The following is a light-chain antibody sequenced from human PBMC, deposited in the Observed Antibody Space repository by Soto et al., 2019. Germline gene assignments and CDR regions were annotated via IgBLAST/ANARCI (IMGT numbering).Light chain of an antibody. CDR3: QQYGSSPSMYS. CDR2: GAS. V-gene: IGKV3-20*01. J-gene: IGKJ2*01. CDR1: ESVSSSD. Sequence: EIVLTQSPGTLSLSPGERATLSCRASESVSSSDLAWYQQKPGQAPRLLIYGASSRATGIPERFSGSGSGTDFTLTISRLEPEDFAVYYCQQYGSSPSMYSFGQGTKLEIK.